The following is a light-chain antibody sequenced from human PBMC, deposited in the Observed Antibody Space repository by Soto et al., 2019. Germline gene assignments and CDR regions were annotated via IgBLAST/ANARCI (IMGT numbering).Light chain of an antibody. J-gene: IGLJ1*01. V-gene: IGLV2-14*01. Sequence: QSALTQPPSVSGSPGQSITISCTGTSSDVGGYNYVSWYQQHPGKAPKLMIYDVRNRPSGVSNRFSGSKSVNTASLTISGLQAEDEADYYCSSYTTVSTYVFGTGTKVTVL. CDR3: SSYTTVSTYV. CDR1: SSDVGGYNY. CDR2: DVR.